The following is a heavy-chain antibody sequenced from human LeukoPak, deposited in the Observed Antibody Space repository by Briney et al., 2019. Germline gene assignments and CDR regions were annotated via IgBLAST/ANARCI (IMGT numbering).Heavy chain of an antibody. CDR2: ISSSSSYT. CDR3: ARVPPYSSRLADAFDI. CDR1: GFTFSSYS. D-gene: IGHD6-13*01. Sequence: PGGALRLSCAASGFTFSSYSMNWVRQAPGKGLEWISAISSSSSYTYYADAVKGRFTISRDNANNSLYLQMNSLRAEDTAVYYCARVPPYSSRLADAFDIWGQGTMVTVSS. J-gene: IGHJ3*02. V-gene: IGHV3-21*01.